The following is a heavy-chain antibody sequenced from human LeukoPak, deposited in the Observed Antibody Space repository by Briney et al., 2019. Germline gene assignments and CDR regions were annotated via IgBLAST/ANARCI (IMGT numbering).Heavy chain of an antibody. D-gene: IGHD3-3*01. V-gene: IGHV3-48*03. J-gene: IGHJ4*02. CDR1: GFPFSSYE. Sequence: GSLRLSCAASGFPFSSYEMNWVRQAPGKGLEWVSYISSSGSTIYYADSVKGRFTISRDNAKNSLYLQMNTLRAEDTAVYYCARRAYNFWSGYAFDYWGLGTLVTVSS. CDR3: ARRAYNFWSGYAFDY. CDR2: ISSSGSTI.